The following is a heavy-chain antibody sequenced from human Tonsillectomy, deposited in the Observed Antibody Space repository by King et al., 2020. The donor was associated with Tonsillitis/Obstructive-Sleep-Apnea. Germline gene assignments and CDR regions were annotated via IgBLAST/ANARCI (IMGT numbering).Heavy chain of an antibody. CDR3: ARVFPEPIH. J-gene: IGHJ4*02. Sequence: VPLQESGPGLVKPSETLSLTCTVSGGSVSSGSYYWSWIRQPPGPGLEWIGYIYYSGSTNYNPSLKSRVTISVDTSKNQFSLKLSSVTAADTAVYYCARVFPEPIHWGQGTLVTVSS. CDR2: IYYSGST. V-gene: IGHV4-61*01. CDR1: GGSVSSGSYY.